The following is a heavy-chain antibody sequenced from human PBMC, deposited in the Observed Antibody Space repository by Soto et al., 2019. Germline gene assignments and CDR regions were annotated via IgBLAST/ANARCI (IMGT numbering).Heavy chain of an antibody. CDR1: GFTVSSNY. D-gene: IGHD3-10*01. Sequence: GGSLRLSCAASGFTVSSNYMSWVRQAPGKGLEWVSVIYSGGSTYYADSVKGRFTISRDNSKNTLYLQMNSLRAEDTAVYYCARSQITMVRGVNDYFDYWGQGTLVTVSS. CDR2: IYSGGST. V-gene: IGHV3-66*01. J-gene: IGHJ4*02. CDR3: ARSQITMVRGVNDYFDY.